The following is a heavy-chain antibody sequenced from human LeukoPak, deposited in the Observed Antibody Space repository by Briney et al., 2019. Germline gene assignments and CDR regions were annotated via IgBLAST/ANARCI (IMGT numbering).Heavy chain of an antibody. CDR1: CGSISSYY. J-gene: IGHJ3*02. D-gene: IGHD3-10*01. CDR2: IYYSGST. Sequence: SETLSLTCTVSCGSISSYYRSWIRQPPGKGLEWIGYIYYSGSTNYNPSLKSRVTISVDTSKNQFSLKLSSVTAADTAVYYCARGTRASGRRAAFDIWGQGTMVTVSS. CDR3: ARGTRASGRRAAFDI. V-gene: IGHV4-59*01.